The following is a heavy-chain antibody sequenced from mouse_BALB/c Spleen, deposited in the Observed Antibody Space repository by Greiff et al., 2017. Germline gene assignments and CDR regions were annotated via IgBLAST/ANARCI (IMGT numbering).Heavy chain of an antibody. CDR2: ISDGGSYT. V-gene: IGHV5-4*02. CDR1: GFTFSDYY. J-gene: IGHJ4*01. CDR3: ARDQYAAMDY. Sequence: EVKLVESGGGLVKPGGSLKLSCAASGFTFSDYYMYWVRQTPEKRLEWVATISDGGSYTYYPDSVKGRFTISRDNAKNNLYLQMSSLKSEDTAMYYCARDQYAAMDYWGQGTSVTVSS. D-gene: IGHD2-14*01.